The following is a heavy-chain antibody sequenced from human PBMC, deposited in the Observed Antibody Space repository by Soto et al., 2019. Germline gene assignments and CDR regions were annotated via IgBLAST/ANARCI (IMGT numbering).Heavy chain of an antibody. D-gene: IGHD3-16*01. Sequence: PGGSLRLSCGAPGVTFKDYGMHWVRQAPGKGLEWVAVISYDGKQTYYADSVKGRFTIPKDKYKRTLFLQMNSLRVDDTAVYYCARDGWGSNWYFDLWGRGTLVTVP. V-gene: IGHV3-30*03. CDR3: ARDGWGSNWYFDL. J-gene: IGHJ2*01. CDR1: GVTFKDYG. CDR2: ISYDGKQT.